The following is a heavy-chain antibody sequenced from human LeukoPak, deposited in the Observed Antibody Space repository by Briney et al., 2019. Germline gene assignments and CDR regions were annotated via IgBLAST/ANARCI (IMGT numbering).Heavy chain of an antibody. CDR2: IYHSGST. Sequence: SETLSLTCAVSGYSISSGYYWGWIRQPPGQGLEWIGSIYHSGSTYYNPSLKSRVTISVDTSKNQFSLKLSSVTAADTAVYYCASALTTVTQFDYWGQGTLVTVSS. CDR1: GYSISSGYY. D-gene: IGHD4-17*01. V-gene: IGHV4-38-2*01. J-gene: IGHJ4*02. CDR3: ASALTTVTQFDY.